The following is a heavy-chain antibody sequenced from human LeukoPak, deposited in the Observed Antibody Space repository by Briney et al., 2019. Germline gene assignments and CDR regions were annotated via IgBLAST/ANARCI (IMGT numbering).Heavy chain of an antibody. CDR3: ARDPYNGSYGDDYYYYMDV. CDR2: ITRGSIYT. CDR1: GFTFSNYN. V-gene: IGHV3-21*01. D-gene: IGHD1-26*01. Sequence: GGSLRLSCAASGFTFSNYNMNWVRQTPGKGLEWVSSITRGSIYTFYADSVKGRFTISRDNAKNSLSLQMNSLRAEDTAVYYCARDPYNGSYGDDYYYYMDVWGKGTTVTISS. J-gene: IGHJ6*03.